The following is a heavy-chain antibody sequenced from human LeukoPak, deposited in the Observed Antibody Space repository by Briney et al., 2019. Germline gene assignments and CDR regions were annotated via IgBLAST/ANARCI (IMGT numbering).Heavy chain of an antibody. CDR2: IYYSGST. CDR3: ARAGYSYGTGYYFDY. J-gene: IGHJ4*02. Sequence: SETPSLTCTVSGGSISSYYWSWIRQPPGKGLEWIGYIYYSGSTNYNPSLKSRVTISLDTSKNQFSLKLSSVTAADAAVYYCARAGYSYGTGYYFDYWGQGALVTVSS. D-gene: IGHD5-18*01. CDR1: GGSISSYY. V-gene: IGHV4-59*01.